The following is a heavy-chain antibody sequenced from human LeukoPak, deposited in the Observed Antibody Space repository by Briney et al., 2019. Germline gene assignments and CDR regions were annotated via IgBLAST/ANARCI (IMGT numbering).Heavy chain of an antibody. J-gene: IGHJ3*02. D-gene: IGHD2-2*02. CDR1: GFTFSDYY. CDR3: ASPLGYCSSTSYYTSDAFDI. V-gene: IGHV3-11*04. CDR2: ISSSGSTI. Sequence: PGGSLRLSCAASGFTFSDYYMSWIRQAPGKGLEWVSYISSSGSTIYYADSVKGRFTISRDNAKNSLYLQMNSLRAEDTAVYYCASPLGYCSSTSYYTSDAFDIGGQGTMVTVSS.